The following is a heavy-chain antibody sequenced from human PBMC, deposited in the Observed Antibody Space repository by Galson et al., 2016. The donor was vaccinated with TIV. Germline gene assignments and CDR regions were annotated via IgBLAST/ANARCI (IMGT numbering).Heavy chain of an antibody. D-gene: IGHD6-13*01. J-gene: IGHJ6*02. CDR3: ARDGQHLVPYSLYV. CDR1: GFTLRSHN. V-gene: IGHV3-33*01. Sequence: SLRLSCAASGFTLRSHNMHWVRQAPGKGLEWVAFISFGGIPKNYVDSARGRVTISRDNSKNISYLQMNNTRAENTAVYYCARDGQHLVPYSLYVWGQGTTFTASS. CDR2: ISFGGIPK.